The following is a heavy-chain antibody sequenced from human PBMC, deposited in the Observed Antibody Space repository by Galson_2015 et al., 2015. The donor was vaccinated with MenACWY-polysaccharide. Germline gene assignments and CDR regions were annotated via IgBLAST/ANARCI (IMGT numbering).Heavy chain of an antibody. CDR3: ARDPLDSSGYTRGSVFDL. J-gene: IGHJ2*01. Sequence: SLRLSCAASGFTFSSLWMGWVRPAPGKGLEWAAIIQQDGSEKYYVDSVKGRFSIARDNAKNSLHLQTNSLRSEDTAVYYCARDPLDSSGYTRGSVFDLWGRGTLVTVSS. D-gene: IGHD3-22*01. CDR2: IQQDGSEK. V-gene: IGHV3-7*01. CDR1: GFTFSSLW.